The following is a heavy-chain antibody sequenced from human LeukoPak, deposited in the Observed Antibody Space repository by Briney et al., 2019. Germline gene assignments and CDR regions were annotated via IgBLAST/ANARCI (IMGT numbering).Heavy chain of an antibody. CDR1: GYTFTSYY. D-gene: IGHD4-17*01. J-gene: IGHJ3*02. CDR3: ARDHDYGDYDAVAFDI. Sequence: VASVKVSCKASGYTFTSYYMHWVRQAPGQGLEWMGIINPSGGSTSYAQKFQGRVTMTRDMSTSTVYMELSSLRSEDTAVYYCARDHDYGDYDAVAFDIWGQGTMVTVSS. CDR2: INPSGGST. V-gene: IGHV1-46*01.